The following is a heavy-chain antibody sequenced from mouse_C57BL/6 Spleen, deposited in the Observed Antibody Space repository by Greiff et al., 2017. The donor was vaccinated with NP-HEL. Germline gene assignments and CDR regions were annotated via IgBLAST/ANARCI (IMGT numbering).Heavy chain of an antibody. J-gene: IGHJ1*03. Sequence: VQLQQSGAELVKPGASVKISCKASGYAFSSYGMNWVKQRPGKGLEWIGQIYPGDGDTNYNGKFKGKATLTADKSSSTAYMQLSSLTSEDSAVYFGAGTETWYFDVWGTGTTVTVSS. CDR1: GYAFSSYG. CDR3: AGTETWYFDV. V-gene: IGHV1-80*01. CDR2: IYPGDGDT.